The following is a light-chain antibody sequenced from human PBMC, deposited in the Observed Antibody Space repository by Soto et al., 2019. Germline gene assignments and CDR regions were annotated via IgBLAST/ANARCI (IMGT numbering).Light chain of an antibody. Sequence: EIVLTQSPGTLSLSPGERATLSCRASQSVSSGYLAWYQQKPGQAPSLLIYGASVRATGIPDRFSGSGSGTDFTLTISRLEPEDFAVYYCQQYSNSPGTFGQGTKVEIK. J-gene: IGKJ1*01. V-gene: IGKV3-20*01. CDR3: QQYSNSPGT. CDR2: GAS. CDR1: QSVSSGY.